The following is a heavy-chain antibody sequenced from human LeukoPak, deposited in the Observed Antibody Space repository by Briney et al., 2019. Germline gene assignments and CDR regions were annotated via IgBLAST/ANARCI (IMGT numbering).Heavy chain of an antibody. CDR2: MNPNSGNT. CDR3: ARGRTTVVKGSPNYYYYYYMDV. Sequence: ASVKVSCKASGYTFTSYAINWVRQATGQGLEWMGWMNPNSGNTGYAQKFQGRVTITRNTSISTAYMELSSLRSEDTAVYYCARGRTTVVKGSPNYYYYYYMDVWGKGTTVTVSS. D-gene: IGHD4-23*01. V-gene: IGHV1-8*03. J-gene: IGHJ6*03. CDR1: GYTFTSYA.